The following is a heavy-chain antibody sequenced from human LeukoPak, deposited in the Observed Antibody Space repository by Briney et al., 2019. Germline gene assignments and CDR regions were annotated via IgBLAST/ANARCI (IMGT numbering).Heavy chain of an antibody. D-gene: IGHD1-26*01. CDR2: ISYDGSNK. Sequence: GRSLRLSCAASGFTFSSYAMHWVRQAPGKGLEWVAVISYDGSNKYYADSVKGRFTISRDNSKNTPYLQMNSLRAEDTAVYYCARDSVGGYNFDYWGQGTLVTVSS. CDR1: GFTFSSYA. V-gene: IGHV3-30*04. J-gene: IGHJ4*02. CDR3: ARDSVGGYNFDY.